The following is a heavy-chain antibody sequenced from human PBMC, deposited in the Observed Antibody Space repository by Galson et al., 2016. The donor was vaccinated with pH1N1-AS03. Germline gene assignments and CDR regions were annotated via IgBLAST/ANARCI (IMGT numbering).Heavy chain of an antibody. Sequence: SLRLSCAASGFIFSNHGMHWARQAPGKGPEFVARISSDGGSTYYADSVKARFTISRDNSKNTLYLQMDSLRVEDTAVYYCASDSHTMVRADYWGQGTLVTVSS. CDR3: ASDSHTMVRADY. CDR2: ISSDGGST. CDR1: GFIFSNHG. J-gene: IGHJ4*02. V-gene: IGHV3-64*02. D-gene: IGHD3-10*01.